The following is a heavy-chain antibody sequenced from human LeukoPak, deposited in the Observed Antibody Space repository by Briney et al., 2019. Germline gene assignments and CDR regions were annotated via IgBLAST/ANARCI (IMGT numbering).Heavy chain of an antibody. CDR2: ICYSGST. J-gene: IGHJ4*02. CDR1: GGSISSYY. CDR3: ARWQFILVDDSSGYYSH. D-gene: IGHD3-22*01. V-gene: IGHV4-59*12. Sequence: SETLSLTCTVSGGSISSYYWSWIRQPPGKGLEWIGYICYSGSTNYNPSLKSRVTISVDTSKNQFSLKLSSVTAADTAVYYCARWQFILVDDSSGYYSHWGQGTLVTVSS.